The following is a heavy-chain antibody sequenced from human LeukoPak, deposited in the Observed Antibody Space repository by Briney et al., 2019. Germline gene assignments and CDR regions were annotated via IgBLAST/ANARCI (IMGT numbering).Heavy chain of an antibody. CDR2: ISGSGTST. Sequence: SGGSLRLSCAASGLTFTSYAMSWVRQAPGKGLEWVSAISGSGTSTYYADSVKGRFTISRDNSKNTLYLQMNSLRAEDTAVYYCAPWPYSSGWYVPADSFVDFDFWGQGTLVTVSS. D-gene: IGHD6-19*01. CDR1: GLTFTSYA. J-gene: IGHJ4*02. V-gene: IGHV3-23*01. CDR3: APWPYSSGWYVPADSFVDFDF.